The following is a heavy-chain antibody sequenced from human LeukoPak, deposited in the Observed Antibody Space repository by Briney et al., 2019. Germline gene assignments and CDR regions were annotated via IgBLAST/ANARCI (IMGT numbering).Heavy chain of an antibody. V-gene: IGHV3-30*18. CDR3: AKDGSSDAFDI. CDR1: GFTFSSYG. Sequence: GRSLRLSCAASGFTFSSYGMHWVRQAPGKGLEWVAVISYDGSNKYYADSVKGRFTISRDNSKNTLYLQMNSLRAEDTAVCYCAKDGSSDAFDIWGQGTMVTVSS. J-gene: IGHJ3*02. CDR2: ISYDGSNK.